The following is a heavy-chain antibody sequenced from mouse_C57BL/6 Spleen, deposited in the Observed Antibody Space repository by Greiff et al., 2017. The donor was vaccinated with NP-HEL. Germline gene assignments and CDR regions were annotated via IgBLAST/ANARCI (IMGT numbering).Heavy chain of an antibody. J-gene: IGHJ3*01. CDR3: ARRGYDYPWFAY. Sequence: EVKLMESGGDLVKPGGSLKLSCAASGFTFSSYGMSWVRQTPDKRLEWVATISSGGSYTYYPDSVKGRFTISRDNAKNTLYLQMSSLKSEDTAMYYCARRGYDYPWFAYWGQGTLVTVSA. CDR2: ISSGGSYT. D-gene: IGHD2-4*01. CDR1: GFTFSSYG. V-gene: IGHV5-6*02.